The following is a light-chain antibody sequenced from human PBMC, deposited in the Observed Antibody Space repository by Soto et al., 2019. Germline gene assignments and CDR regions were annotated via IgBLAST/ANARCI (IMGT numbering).Light chain of an antibody. CDR3: CSHAGTYVV. Sequence: QSVLTQPRSVSGSPGQSVTISCTGTSIDVGGYDYVSWYQQRPGKAPKVMIYDVNKWPSGVPDRFSGSKSRNMAFLTISGLQAEDEADYYCCSHAGTYVVFGGGTKVTVL. CDR1: SIDVGGYDY. CDR2: DVN. J-gene: IGLJ2*01. V-gene: IGLV2-11*01.